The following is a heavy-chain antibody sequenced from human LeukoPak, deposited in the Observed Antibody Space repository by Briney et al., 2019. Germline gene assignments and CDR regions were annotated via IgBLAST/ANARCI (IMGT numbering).Heavy chain of an antibody. V-gene: IGHV4-39*01. J-gene: IGHJ4*02. Sequence: NPSETLSLTCTVSGGSISSSSYYWGWIRQPPGKGLEWMGSIYYSGSAYYNPSLKSRVTISVDTSKNQFSLKLSSVTAADTAVYYCAGSLYGYKGYFDYWGQGTLVTVSS. CDR3: AGSLYGYKGYFDY. CDR2: IYYSGSA. D-gene: IGHD5-18*01. CDR1: GGSISSSSYY.